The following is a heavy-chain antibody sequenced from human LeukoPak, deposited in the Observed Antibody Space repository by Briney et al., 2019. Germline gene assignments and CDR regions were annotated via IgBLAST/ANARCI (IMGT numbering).Heavy chain of an antibody. D-gene: IGHD3-10*01. Sequence: SETLSLTCAVYGGSFSGYYWSWIRQPPGKGLEWIGEINHSGSTNYNPSLKSRVTISVDTSKNQFSLKLSSVTAADTAVYYCARVTMVRGGFYYYYYMDVWGKGTTDTVSS. J-gene: IGHJ6*03. CDR1: GGSFSGYY. V-gene: IGHV4-34*01. CDR2: INHSGST. CDR3: ARVTMVRGGFYYYYYMDV.